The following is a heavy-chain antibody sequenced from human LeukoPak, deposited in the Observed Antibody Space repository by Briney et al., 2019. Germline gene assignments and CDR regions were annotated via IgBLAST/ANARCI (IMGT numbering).Heavy chain of an antibody. CDR1: GFTFSTSD. V-gene: IGHV3-13*01. CDR2: NGRTGDS. D-gene: IGHD1-26*01. J-gene: IGHJ2*01. Sequence: PGWSLRLSCAASGFTFSTSDMHWLRQTARKGLEWVSANGRTGDSYYADSVKGRFTISRENANNSLYLQMNTLEAGDTAVYYCARETADTESRGWYFDLWGRGTLVTVSS. CDR3: ARETADTESRGWYFDL.